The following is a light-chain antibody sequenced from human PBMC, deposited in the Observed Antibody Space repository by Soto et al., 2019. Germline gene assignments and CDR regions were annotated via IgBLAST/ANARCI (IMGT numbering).Light chain of an antibody. Sequence: EIVMTQSPATLSASPGERVTLSCRASQSVSVNLAWYQQNPGQAPRLLTYGASTRATGIPARFSGSGSGTEFTLTISSLQSEDFAVYYCQHYHNWPPWTFGQGTKVEIK. CDR3: QHYHNWPPWT. CDR2: GAS. V-gene: IGKV3-15*01. CDR1: QSVSVN. J-gene: IGKJ1*01.